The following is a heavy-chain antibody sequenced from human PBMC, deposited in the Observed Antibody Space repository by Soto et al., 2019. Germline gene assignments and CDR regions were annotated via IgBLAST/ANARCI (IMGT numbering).Heavy chain of an antibody. D-gene: IGHD3-22*01. V-gene: IGHV4-30-4*01. CDR2: IYYSGST. J-gene: IGHJ6*02. CDR3: ARDPVNTYYYDSSGYYYYYGMDV. CDR1: GGSISSGDYY. Sequence: PSETLSLTCTVSGGSISSGDYYWSWIRQPPGKGLEWIGYIYYSGSTYYNPSLKSRVTISVDTSKNQFSLKLSSVTAADTAVYYCARDPVNTYYYDSSGYYYYYGMDVWGQGTLVTVSS.